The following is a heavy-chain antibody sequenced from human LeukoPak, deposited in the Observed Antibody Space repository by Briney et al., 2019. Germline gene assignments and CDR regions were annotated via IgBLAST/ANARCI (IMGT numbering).Heavy chain of an antibody. D-gene: IGHD6-19*01. CDR2: IYYSGST. V-gene: IGHV4-39*01. J-gene: IGHJ4*02. CDR3: ARQVVAVAGTGYFDY. CDR1: GGSIRSSSYY. Sequence: SETLSLTCTVSGGSIRSSSYYWGWIRHPPGKGLEWIGSIYYSGSTYYNASLKSRGTISVDTSKNQFSLKLNSVTAADTAVYFCARQVVAVAGTGYFDYWGQGTLVTVSS.